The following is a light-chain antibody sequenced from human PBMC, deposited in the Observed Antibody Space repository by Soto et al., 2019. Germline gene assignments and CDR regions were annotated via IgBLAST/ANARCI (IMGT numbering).Light chain of an antibody. Sequence: EIVMTQSPATLSVSPGKRATLSCRASQSVSGNLAWYQQKPGQAPRLLIYGASTRATGIPARLSGSGSGTESTLTISSLQSEDFAVYYCQQYNNWPPSFGQGTKVEIK. CDR1: QSVSGN. J-gene: IGKJ1*01. CDR2: GAS. CDR3: QQYNNWPPS. V-gene: IGKV3-15*01.